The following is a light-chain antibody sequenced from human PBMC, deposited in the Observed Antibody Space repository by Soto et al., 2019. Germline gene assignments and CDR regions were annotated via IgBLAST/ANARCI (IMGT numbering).Light chain of an antibody. J-gene: IGKJ4*01. CDR1: QDISNY. CDR3: QQYDNLPLT. Sequence: DIPMTQSPSSLSASVGDRVTITCQASQDISNYLNWYQQKPGKAPKLLNYDASNLETRVPSRFSGSVSGTNSTFTISSLQSEDNATYYCQQYDNLPLTIGGGTKVEIK. V-gene: IGKV1-33*01. CDR2: DAS.